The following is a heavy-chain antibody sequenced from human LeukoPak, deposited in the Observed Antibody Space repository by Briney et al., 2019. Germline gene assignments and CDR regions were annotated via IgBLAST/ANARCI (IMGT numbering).Heavy chain of an antibody. V-gene: IGHV3-74*01. J-gene: IGHJ4*02. CDR2: INSDGSST. Sequence: GGSLRLSCAASGFTSSNYWMHWVRQAPGKGLEWVSRINSDGSSTNYADSVKGRFTISRDNANNSLYLQMNSLRAEDTAVYYCARSDFWSGYHRGYFDYWGQGTLVTVSS. CDR1: GFTSSNYW. D-gene: IGHD3-3*01. CDR3: ARSDFWSGYHRGYFDY.